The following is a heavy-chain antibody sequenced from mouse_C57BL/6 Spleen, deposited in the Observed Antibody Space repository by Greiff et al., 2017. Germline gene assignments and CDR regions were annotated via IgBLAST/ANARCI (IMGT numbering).Heavy chain of an antibody. D-gene: IGHD2-3*01. Sequence: EVKLVESGGGLVKPGGSLKLSCAASGFTFSSYAMSWVRQTPEKRLEWVATISDGGSYTYYPDNVKGRFTISRDNAKNNLYLQMSHLKSEGTAMYYCARDHDGYYFDYWGQGTTLTVSS. CDR3: ARDHDGYYFDY. V-gene: IGHV5-4*01. CDR2: ISDGGSYT. J-gene: IGHJ2*01. CDR1: GFTFSSYA.